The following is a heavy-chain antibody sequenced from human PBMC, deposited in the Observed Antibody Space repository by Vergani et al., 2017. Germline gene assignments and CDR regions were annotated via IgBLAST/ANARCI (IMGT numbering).Heavy chain of an antibody. J-gene: IGHJ4*02. CDR3: ARVEQLVYY. V-gene: IGHV4-59*01. Sequence: QVQLQESGPGLVKPSETLSLTCTVSGGPISSYYWSWIRQPPGKGLEWIGYSYYSGSTNNNPSLKSRVTISVDTSKNQFSLKLSSVTAADTAVYYCARVEQLVYYWGQGTLVTVSS. CDR1: GGPISSYY. D-gene: IGHD6-6*01. CDR2: SYYSGST.